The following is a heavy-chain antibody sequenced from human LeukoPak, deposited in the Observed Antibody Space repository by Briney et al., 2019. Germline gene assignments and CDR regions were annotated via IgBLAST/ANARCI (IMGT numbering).Heavy chain of an antibody. CDR2: VSWNSGSI. CDR1: GLTFDDYA. V-gene: IGHV3-9*01. Sequence: SLRLSCAASGLTFDDYAMHWVRHAPGKGLEWVSGVSWNSGSIVYADSVKGRFTISRDNAKNSLYLQMNSLRAEDTAVYYCAKAGPTDYWGQGTLVTVSS. J-gene: IGHJ4*02. CDR3: AKAGPTDY.